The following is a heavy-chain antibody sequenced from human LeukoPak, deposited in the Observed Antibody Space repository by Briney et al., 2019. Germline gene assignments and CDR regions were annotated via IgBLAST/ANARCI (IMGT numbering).Heavy chain of an antibody. V-gene: IGHV3-66*01. CDR3: ARAGPSSSWHQFDY. CDR1: GFTFDCCG. CDR2: IYSGGST. J-gene: IGHJ4*02. D-gene: IGHD6-13*01. Sequence: PGGSLRLSCAASGFTFDCCGMHWVRQAPGKGLEWVSVIYSGGSTYYADSVKGRITISRDNSKNTLYLQMNSLRAEDTAVYYCARAGPSSSWHQFDYWGQGTLVTVSS.